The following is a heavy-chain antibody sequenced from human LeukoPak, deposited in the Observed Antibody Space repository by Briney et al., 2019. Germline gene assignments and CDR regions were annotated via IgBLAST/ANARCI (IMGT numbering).Heavy chain of an antibody. Sequence: LSLTCTVSGYSISSGYYWGWIRQPPGKGLEWVSYISSSGSTIYYADSVKGRFTISRDNAKNSLYLQMNSLRAEDTAVYYCAREKAGESHWGQGTLVTVSS. CDR3: AREKAGESH. V-gene: IGHV3-11*04. CDR1: GYSISSGYY. D-gene: IGHD4-17*01. J-gene: IGHJ4*02. CDR2: ISSSGSTI.